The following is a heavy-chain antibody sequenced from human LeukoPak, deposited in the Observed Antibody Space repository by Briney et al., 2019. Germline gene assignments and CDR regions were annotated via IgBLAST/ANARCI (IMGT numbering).Heavy chain of an antibody. CDR1: GYTFTGYY. CDR3: ARVSTVAATFDY. D-gene: IGHD2-15*01. CDR2: INPNSGDT. J-gene: IGHJ4*02. V-gene: IGHV1-2*02. Sequence: GASVKVSCKASGYTFTGYYMHWVRQAPGQGLEWMGWINPNSGDTKYAQKFQGRVTMTRDTSISTTYMELSCLGSDDTAVYYCARVSTVAATFDYWGQGTLVTVSS.